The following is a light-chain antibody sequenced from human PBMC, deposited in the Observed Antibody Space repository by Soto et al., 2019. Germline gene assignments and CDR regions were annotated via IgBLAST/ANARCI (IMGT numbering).Light chain of an antibody. CDR3: QSYDSSLSAWKV. V-gene: IGLV1-40*01. CDR2: ATI. J-gene: IGLJ3*02. CDR1: NTNIGAGYD. Sequence: QSVLTQPPSVSGAPGQRVSISCTGSNTNIGAGYDVNWYQQLPGTAPKLLIYATINRPSGVPDRFSGSKSGASAFLVITGLQAEDEADYYCQSYDSSLSAWKVFGGGTKLTVL.